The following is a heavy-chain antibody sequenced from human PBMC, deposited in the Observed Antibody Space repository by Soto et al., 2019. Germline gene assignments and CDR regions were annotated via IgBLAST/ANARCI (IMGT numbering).Heavy chain of an antibody. J-gene: IGHJ4*02. CDR2: ISASGDNT. CDR3: ARGLSESLLRYFDY. CDR1: GFTFSSSGFTFSTYA. V-gene: IGHV3-23*01. D-gene: IGHD6-19*01. Sequence: GGSLRLSCVDSGFTFSSSGFTFSTYAMTWVRQAPGKGLQWVSGISASGDNTYYADSVKGRFTISRDNSQNTLYLQMHSLTAEDTAVYYCARGLSESLLRYFDYWGQGTLVTVSS.